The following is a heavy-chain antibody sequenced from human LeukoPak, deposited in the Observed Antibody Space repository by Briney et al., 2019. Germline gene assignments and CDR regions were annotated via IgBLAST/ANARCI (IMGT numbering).Heavy chain of an antibody. CDR1: GGSISSYY. CDR2: IYYSGST. V-gene: IGHV4-59*01. Sequence: LETLSLTCTVSGGSISSYYWSWIRQPPGKGLEWIGYIYYSGSTNYNPSLKSRVTISVDTSKNQFSLKLSSVTAADTAVYYCARDDGGDYGSGGMDVWGQGTTVTVSS. J-gene: IGHJ6*02. CDR3: ARDDGGDYGSGGMDV. D-gene: IGHD4-17*01.